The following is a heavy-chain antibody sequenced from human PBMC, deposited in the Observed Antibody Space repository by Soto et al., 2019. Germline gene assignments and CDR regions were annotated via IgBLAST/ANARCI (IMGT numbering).Heavy chain of an antibody. CDR3: ARGPPAAVAGEFDY. J-gene: IGHJ4*02. CDR1: GFTFSSYS. CDR2: ISSSSSTI. Sequence: EVQLVESGGGLVQPGGSLRLSCAASGFTFSSYSMNWVHQAPGKGLEWVSYISSSSSTIYYADSVKGRFTISRDNAKNSLYLQMNSLRAEDTAVYYCARGPPAAVAGEFDYWGQGTLVTVSS. V-gene: IGHV3-48*01. D-gene: IGHD6-19*01.